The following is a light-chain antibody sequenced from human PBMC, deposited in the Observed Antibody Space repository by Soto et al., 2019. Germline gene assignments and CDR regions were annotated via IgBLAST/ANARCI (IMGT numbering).Light chain of an antibody. V-gene: IGKV3-11*01. J-gene: IGKJ2*01. CDR1: QSVSSY. Sequence: EIVLTQSPATLSLSPGEGANLSCRASQSVSSYLAWYQQKPGQAPRLLIYDASNRATGIPARFSGSGSGTDFTLTISSLEPEDFAVYYCQQRSNWPPYTFGQGTKLEIK. CDR3: QQRSNWPPYT. CDR2: DAS.